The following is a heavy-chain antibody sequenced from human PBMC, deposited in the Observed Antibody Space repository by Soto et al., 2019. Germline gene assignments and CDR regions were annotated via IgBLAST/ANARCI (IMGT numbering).Heavy chain of an antibody. J-gene: IGHJ2*01. CDR3: AKTRCSSARCYEADWYFDL. D-gene: IGHD2-2*01. CDR1: GFTFSSYA. Sequence: EVQLLESGGGLVQPGGSLRLSCAASGFTFSSYAMTWVRQALGQGLELVSGITVSRSNTYYADSVRGRFTISRDNSKNTLYLHLHSLRAEDTAVYYCAKTRCSSARCYEADWYFDLWGRGTLVTVSS. CDR2: ITVSRSNT. V-gene: IGHV3-23*01.